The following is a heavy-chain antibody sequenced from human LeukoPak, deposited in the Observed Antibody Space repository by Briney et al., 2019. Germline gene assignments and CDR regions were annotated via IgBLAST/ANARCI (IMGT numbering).Heavy chain of an antibody. CDR1: GFTFSSYA. CDR3: AKDLMTPVNSFDY. CDR2: ISGSGGST. Sequence: GGSLRLSCAASGFTFSSYAMSWVRQAPGKGLEWVASISGSGGSTYYADSVKGRFTISRDNSNNTLYMQMNSLRDEDTAVYYCAKDLMTPVNSFDYWGQGTLVTVSS. D-gene: IGHD4-11*01. V-gene: IGHV3-23*01. J-gene: IGHJ4*02.